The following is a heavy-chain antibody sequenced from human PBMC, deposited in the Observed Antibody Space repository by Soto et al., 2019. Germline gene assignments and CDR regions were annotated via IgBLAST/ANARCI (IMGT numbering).Heavy chain of an antibody. J-gene: IGHJ4*02. CDR1: GDSVSSNSAA. V-gene: IGHV6-1*01. CDR3: ARVSGYCSSTSCYRSDY. CDR2: TYYRSKWYN. Sequence: PSQTLSLTCAISGDSVSSNSAAWNWIRQSPSRGLEWLGRTYYRSKWYNDYAVSVKSRITINPDTSKNQFSLQLNSVTPEDTAVYYCARVSGYCSSTSCYRSDYWGQGTLVTVSS. D-gene: IGHD2-2*02.